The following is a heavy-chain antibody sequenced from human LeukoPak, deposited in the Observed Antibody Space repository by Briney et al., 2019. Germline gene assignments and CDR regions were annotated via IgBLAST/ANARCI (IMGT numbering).Heavy chain of an antibody. CDR1: GYIFTSYW. D-gene: IGHD2-15*01. CDR2: IYPGDSDT. CDR3: ARHESSGGSPQWFDP. V-gene: IGHV5-51*01. Sequence: GESLKISCKGSGYIFTSYWIGWVRQMPGKGLEWMGIIYPGDSDTRYSPSFQGQVTISADKSISTAYLQWSSLKASDTAMYYCARHESSGGSPQWFDPWGQGTLVTVSS. J-gene: IGHJ5*02.